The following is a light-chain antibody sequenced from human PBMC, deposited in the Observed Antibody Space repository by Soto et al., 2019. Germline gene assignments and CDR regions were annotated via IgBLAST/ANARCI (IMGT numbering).Light chain of an antibody. J-gene: IGKJ3*01. CDR3: QQIISYPFT. Sequence: DIQLTQSPSFLSASVGDRVTITCRASQGISGYLAWYQQRPGKAPNLLIYTASILQNGVPSRFSGSGSGTEFTLTISSLQPEDVATYYCQQIISYPFTFGPGTKVDIK. V-gene: IGKV1-9*01. CDR2: TAS. CDR1: QGISGY.